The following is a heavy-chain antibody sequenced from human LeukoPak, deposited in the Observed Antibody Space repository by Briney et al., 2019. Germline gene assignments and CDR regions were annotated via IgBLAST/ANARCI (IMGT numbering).Heavy chain of an antibody. D-gene: IGHD3-16*02. J-gene: IGHJ5*02. CDR2: ISAYNGNT. CDR1: GYTFTSYG. Sequence: GASVKVSCKASGYTFTSYGISWVRQAPGQGLEWMGWISAYNGNTNYAQKLQGRVTMTTDTSTSTAYMELRSLRSEDTAVYYCARDNSVGDIAWWFDPWVQGTLVTVSS. V-gene: IGHV1-18*01. CDR3: ARDNSVGDIAWWFDP.